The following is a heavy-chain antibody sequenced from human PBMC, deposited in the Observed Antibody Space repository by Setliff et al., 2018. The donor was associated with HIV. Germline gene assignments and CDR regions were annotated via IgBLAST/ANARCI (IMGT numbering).Heavy chain of an antibody. D-gene: IGHD6-19*01. Sequence: SETLSLTCTVSGYSISSGYYWGWIRQPPGKGLEWIGSIYHSGSTYYNPSLKSRVTISVDTSKNRFPLKLSSVTAADTAVYYCARRRSSGWYHYFDYWGQGTLVTVSS. CDR3: ARRRSSGWYHYFDY. CDR1: GYSISSGYY. CDR2: IYHSGST. J-gene: IGHJ4*02. V-gene: IGHV4-38-2*02.